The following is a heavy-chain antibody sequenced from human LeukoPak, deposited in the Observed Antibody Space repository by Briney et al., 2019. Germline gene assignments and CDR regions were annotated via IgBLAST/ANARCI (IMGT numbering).Heavy chain of an antibody. CDR3: ARMGSRSGPYDAFDI. Sequence: SETLSLTCTVSGGSISSYYWSWIRQPPGKGLEWIGYIYYSGSTNYNPSLKSRVTISVDTSKNQFSLKPSSVTAADTAVYYCARMGSRSGPYDAFDIWGQGTMVTVSS. V-gene: IGHV4-59*01. CDR1: GGSISSYY. CDR2: IYYSGST. D-gene: IGHD3-10*01. J-gene: IGHJ3*02.